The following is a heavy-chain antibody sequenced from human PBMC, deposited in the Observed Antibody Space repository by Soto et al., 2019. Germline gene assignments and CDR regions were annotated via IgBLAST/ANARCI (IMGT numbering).Heavy chain of an antibody. CDR3: SKGLRYQLLGNWFDP. CDR2: ISGSGGST. CDR1: GFTFSSYA. J-gene: IGHJ5*02. Sequence: EVQLLESGGGLVQPGGSLRLSCAASGFTFSSYAMSWVRQAPGKGLEWVSAISGSGGSTYYADSVKDRFTISRDNSKNTLYLQMNSLRAEDTAVYYCSKGLRYQLLGNWFDPWGQGTLVTVSS. V-gene: IGHV3-23*01. D-gene: IGHD2-2*01.